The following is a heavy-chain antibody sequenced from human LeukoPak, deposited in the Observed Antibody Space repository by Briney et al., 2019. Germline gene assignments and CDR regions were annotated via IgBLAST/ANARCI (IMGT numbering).Heavy chain of an antibody. Sequence: GASVKVSFKVSGYTLTELSMHWVRQAPGKGLGWMGGFDPEDGETIYAQKFQGRGTMTEDTTTDTAYMELSSLRSEDTAVYYCATGMGGFDYWGQGTLVTVSS. D-gene: IGHD3-16*01. CDR2: FDPEDGET. V-gene: IGHV1-24*01. CDR3: ATGMGGFDY. J-gene: IGHJ4*02. CDR1: GYTLTELS.